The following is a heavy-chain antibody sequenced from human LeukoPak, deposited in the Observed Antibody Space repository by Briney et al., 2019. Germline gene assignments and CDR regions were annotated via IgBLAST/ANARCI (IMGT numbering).Heavy chain of an antibody. Sequence: TGGSLRLSCAASGFTFSNAWMNWVRQAPGKGLEWVSVIYSGGNTYYADSVKGRFTISRDNSKNTLYLQMNSLRAEDTAVYYCASGYCSGGHCYSVYFQHWGQGTLVTVSS. D-gene: IGHD2-15*01. CDR3: ASGYCSGGHCYSVYFQH. CDR2: IYSGGNT. CDR1: GFTFSNAW. V-gene: IGHV3-53*01. J-gene: IGHJ1*01.